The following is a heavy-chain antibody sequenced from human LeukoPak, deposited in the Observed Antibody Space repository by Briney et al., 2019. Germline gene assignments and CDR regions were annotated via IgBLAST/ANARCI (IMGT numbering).Heavy chain of an antibody. Sequence: PGGSLRLSCAASGFTFSTYYMAWVCQAPGKGLEWVANIKQDGSEKYYGGSVKGRFTISRDNAKNALYLQLNSLRVEDTAVYFCAGGFGFLIESWGQGTLVTVSS. CDR2: IKQDGSEK. J-gene: IGHJ4*02. D-gene: IGHD2-21*01. CDR1: GFTFSTYY. CDR3: AGGFGFLIES. V-gene: IGHV3-7*04.